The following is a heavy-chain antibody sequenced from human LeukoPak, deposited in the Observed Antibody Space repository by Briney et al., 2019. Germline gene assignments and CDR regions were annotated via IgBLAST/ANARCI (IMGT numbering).Heavy chain of an antibody. CDR2: IYTSGST. D-gene: IGHD3-16*02. Sequence: SETLSLTCTVSGGSISSYYWSWVRQPAGKGLEWIGRIYTSGSTNYNPSLKSRVTMSVDTSKNQFSLKLSSVTAADTAVYYCARDSFTFGGVIVDYWGQGTLVTVSS. V-gene: IGHV4-4*07. J-gene: IGHJ4*02. CDR1: GGSISSYY. CDR3: ARDSFTFGGVIVDY.